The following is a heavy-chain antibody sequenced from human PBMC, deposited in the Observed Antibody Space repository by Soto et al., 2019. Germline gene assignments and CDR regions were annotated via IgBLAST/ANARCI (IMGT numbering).Heavy chain of an antibody. CDR1: GYTFTSYV. CDR3: ARGINWNPLYDYYGMDV. Sequence: GASVKVSCKASGYTFTSYVIHWVRQAPGQRLEWMGRINAGNGNTKYSQQFQGRVIITRDRSATTAYMELSSLRSEDTGVYFCARGINWNPLYDYYGMDVWGQGTTVTVSS. V-gene: IGHV1-3*01. CDR2: INAGNGNT. D-gene: IGHD1-1*01. J-gene: IGHJ6*02.